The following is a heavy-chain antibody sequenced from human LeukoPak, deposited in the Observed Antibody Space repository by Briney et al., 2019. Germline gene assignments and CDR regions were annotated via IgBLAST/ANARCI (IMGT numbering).Heavy chain of an antibody. CDR2: INHSGST. CDR1: GGSFSGYY. CDR3: ARETDGDYFDY. Sequence: SETLSLTCAVYGGSFSGYYWSWIRQPPGKGLEWIGEINHSGSTNYNPSLKSRVTISVDTSKNQSSLKLSSVTAADTAVYYCARETDGDYFDYWGQGTLVTVSS. V-gene: IGHV4-34*01. J-gene: IGHJ4*02. D-gene: IGHD4-17*01.